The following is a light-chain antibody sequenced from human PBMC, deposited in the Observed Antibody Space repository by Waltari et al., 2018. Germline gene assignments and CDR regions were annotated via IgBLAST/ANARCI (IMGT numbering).Light chain of an antibody. CDR1: QSISSY. J-gene: IGKJ4*01. CDR3: QQSYSTPPS. CDR2: PAS. Sequence: DIQLTQSPSSLSASVGDRVTITCRASQSISSYLNWYQQKPGKAPKLLIYPASSLQSGVPSRFSGSGSGTDFTLTISSLQPEDFATYYCQQSYSTPPSFGGGTKVEIK. V-gene: IGKV1-39*01.